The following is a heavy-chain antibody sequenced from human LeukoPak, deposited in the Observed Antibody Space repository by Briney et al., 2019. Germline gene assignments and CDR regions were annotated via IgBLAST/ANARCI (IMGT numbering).Heavy chain of an antibody. D-gene: IGHD5-24*01. V-gene: IGHV1-46*01. CDR2: INPSGGST. Sequence: GSVRVSCMSSGYTCTSYYMHWVRQAPGPGLEWMGIINPSGGSTGYTQKFQGRVTMTRDTSKSTVYMELRSLRSEDTAVYYCARDRPGYTFDYWGQGTLVTVSS. J-gene: IGHJ4*02. CDR1: GYTCTSYY. CDR3: ARDRPGYTFDY.